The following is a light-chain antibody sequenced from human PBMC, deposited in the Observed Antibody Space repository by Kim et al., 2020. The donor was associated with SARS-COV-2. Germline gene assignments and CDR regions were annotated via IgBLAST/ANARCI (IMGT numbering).Light chain of an antibody. V-gene: IGLV3-19*01. Sequence: SSELTQDPAVSVALGQTVRITCQGDSLRTYYASWYQQRPGQAPLLVIYGKNNRPSAIPDRFSGSNSGNTASLTITGAQAEDEADYYCNSRDSSANIWLFGTGTKVTVL. J-gene: IGLJ1*01. CDR3: NSRDSSANIWL. CDR1: SLRTYY. CDR2: GKN.